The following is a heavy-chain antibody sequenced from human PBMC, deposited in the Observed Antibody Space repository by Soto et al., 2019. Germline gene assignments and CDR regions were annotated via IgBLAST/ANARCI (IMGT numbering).Heavy chain of an antibody. D-gene: IGHD6-19*01. CDR1: GGSISNYY. V-gene: IGHV4-59*01. J-gene: IGHJ4*02. Sequence: SETLSLTCTVSGGSISNYYWSWIRQPPGKGLEWIGYIYYSGRTNYNPSLKSRVTISVDTSKNQFSLKLSSVTAADTAVYYCARASSGWYFLFDYWGQGTLVTVSS. CDR2: IYYSGRT. CDR3: ARASSGWYFLFDY.